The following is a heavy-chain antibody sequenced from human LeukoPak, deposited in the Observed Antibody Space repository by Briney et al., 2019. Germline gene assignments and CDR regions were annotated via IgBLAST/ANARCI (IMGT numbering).Heavy chain of an antibody. V-gene: IGHV3-21*01. CDR1: GFTFSSYS. CDR3: ARDRYDYVWGSPYYFDY. D-gene: IGHD3-16*01. Sequence: GGSLRLSCAASGFTFSSYSMNWVRQAPGKGLEWVSSISSSSSYKYYADSVKGRFTISRDNAKNSLYLQMNSLRAEDTAVYYCARDRYDYVWGSPYYFDYWGQGTLVTVSS. CDR2: ISSSSSYK. J-gene: IGHJ4*02.